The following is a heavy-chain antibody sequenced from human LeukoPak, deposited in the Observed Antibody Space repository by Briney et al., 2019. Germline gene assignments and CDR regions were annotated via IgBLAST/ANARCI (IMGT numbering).Heavy chain of an antibody. D-gene: IGHD2-8*01. J-gene: IGHJ5*02. CDR3: ARRAYNGFRFDP. Sequence: PSETLSLTCTVSGASISSSSYFWAWLRQPPGKALEWIGSIDFSGEAVYNAPLQSRLTLSIDTSKNQVSLKMTSVTAADTALYYCARRAYNGFRFDPWGQGTLITVSS. V-gene: IGHV4-39*01. CDR1: GASISSSSYF. CDR2: IDFSGEA.